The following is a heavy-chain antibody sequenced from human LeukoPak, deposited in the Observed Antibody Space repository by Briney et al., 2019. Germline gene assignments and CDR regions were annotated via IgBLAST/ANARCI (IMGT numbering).Heavy chain of an antibody. D-gene: IGHD3-22*01. Sequence: SVPDTFKPTVYTLTYHYRHWVRPPPAQGPDWMGLINSNNGEKSTENKFQGRVTMTRDTSINTAYMELSRLTSDETAVYYCAKEVVSMIVGVLYGMDVWGQGTAVTVSS. V-gene: IGHV1-2*06. CDR1: VYTLTYHY. CDR3: AKEVVSMIVGVLYGMDV. J-gene: IGHJ6*02. CDR2: INSNNGEK.